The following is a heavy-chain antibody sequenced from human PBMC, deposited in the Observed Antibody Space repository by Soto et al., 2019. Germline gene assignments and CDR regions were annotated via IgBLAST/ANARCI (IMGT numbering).Heavy chain of an antibody. CDR1: GFIFSSYW. V-gene: IGHV3-74*01. J-gene: IGHJ4*02. D-gene: IGHD1-20*01. CDR2: INNDGSDT. CDR3: SRDITVTHVY. Sequence: GGSLRLSCAASGFIFSSYWMHWVRQAPGKGLVWVSRINNDGSDTTYADSVKGRFTVSRDNTRNTLYLEMKSLRAEDTAVYYCSRDITVTHVYWGQGTLVTVHS.